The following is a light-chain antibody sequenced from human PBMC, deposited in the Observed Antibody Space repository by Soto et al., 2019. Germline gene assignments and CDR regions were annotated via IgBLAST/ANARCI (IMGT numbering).Light chain of an antibody. V-gene: IGKV3-11*01. CDR1: QSVGSY. CDR2: DAS. CDR3: QQRSNWPRT. Sequence: EIVLTHSPATLSLSPGERATLSCRASQSVGSYLAWYQQKPGQAPRLLIYDASNRATGIPARFSGSGSGTDFTLTISSLEPEDFAVYYCQQRSNWPRTFGQGTKVEVK. J-gene: IGKJ1*01.